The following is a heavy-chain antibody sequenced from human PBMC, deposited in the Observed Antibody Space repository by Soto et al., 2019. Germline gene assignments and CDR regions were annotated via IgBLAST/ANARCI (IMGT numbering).Heavy chain of an antibody. D-gene: IGHD6-6*01. CDR1: GGSISSYY. J-gene: IGHJ6*03. CDR2: IYYSGST. Sequence: SETLSLTCTVSGGSISSYYWSWIRQPPGKGLEWIGYIYYSGSTNYNPSLKSRVTISVDTSKNQFSLKLSSVTAADTAVYYCARERVEYSSSEYYSYMDVWGKGTTVTVSS. CDR3: ARERVEYSSSEYYSYMDV. V-gene: IGHV4-59*01.